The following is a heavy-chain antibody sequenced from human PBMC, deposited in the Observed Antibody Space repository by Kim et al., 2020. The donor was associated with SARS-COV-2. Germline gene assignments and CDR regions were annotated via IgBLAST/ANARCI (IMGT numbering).Heavy chain of an antibody. V-gene: IGHV3-30*18. J-gene: IGHJ4*02. CDR3: AKDLGGDHYFDH. CDR2: ISYDGSQE. Sequence: GGSLRLSCSASRFPFRQYGIHWVRQAPGKGLEWVAVISYDGSQEFYAHSVRGRFTISRENSKKTVYLEMNSLRAEDTAVYFCAKDLGGDHYFDHWGQGTL. D-gene: IGHD3-9*01. CDR1: RFPFRQYG.